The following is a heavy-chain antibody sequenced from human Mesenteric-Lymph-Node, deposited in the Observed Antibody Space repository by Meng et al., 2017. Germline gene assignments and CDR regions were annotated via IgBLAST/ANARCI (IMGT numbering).Heavy chain of an antibody. CDR3: ARVSSGWDYFDY. V-gene: IGHV4-31*03. CDR1: GGSVSSGGYY. CDR2: IYYSGST. Sequence: LKAPCPWSVKPPHTLALSCSVSGGSVSSGGYYWTWIRQHPGKGLEWFGHIYYSGSTFYNPSLKRRVIISIDTSKNQFSLNLRSVTAADTAVYYCARVSSGWDYFDYWGQGTLVTVSS. J-gene: IGHJ4*02. D-gene: IGHD6-19*01.